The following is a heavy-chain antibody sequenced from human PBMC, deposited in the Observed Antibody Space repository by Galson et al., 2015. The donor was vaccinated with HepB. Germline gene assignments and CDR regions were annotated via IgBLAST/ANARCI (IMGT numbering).Heavy chain of an antibody. CDR2: IYYSGST. D-gene: IGHD1-26*01. Sequence: ETLSLTCTVSGGSISSSSYYWGWIRQPPGKGLEWIGSIYYSGSTYYNPSLKSRVAFSVDTSKNQFSLKVSSVTAADTAVYYCARVSGSYYADFDYWGQGTLVTVSS. V-gene: IGHV4-39*07. CDR3: ARVSGSYYADFDY. J-gene: IGHJ4*02. CDR1: GGSISSSSYY.